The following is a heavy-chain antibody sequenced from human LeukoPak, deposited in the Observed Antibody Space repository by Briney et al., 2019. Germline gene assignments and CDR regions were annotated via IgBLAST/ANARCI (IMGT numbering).Heavy chain of an antibody. V-gene: IGHV4-31*03. D-gene: IGHD3-22*01. CDR1: GGSISSGGYY. CDR3: AREAAFGDSSGLYYFDY. J-gene: IGHJ4*02. Sequence: SETLSLTCTVFGGSISSGGYYWSWIRQHPGKGLEWIGYIYYSGSTYYNPSLKSRVTISVDTSKNQFSLKLSSVTAADTAVYYCAREAAFGDSSGLYYFDYWGQGTLVTVSS. CDR2: IYYSGST.